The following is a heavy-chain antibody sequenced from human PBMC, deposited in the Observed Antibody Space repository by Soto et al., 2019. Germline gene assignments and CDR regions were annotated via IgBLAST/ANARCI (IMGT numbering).Heavy chain of an antibody. J-gene: IGHJ6*01. Sequence: VDSLKISFKFCGYSFPSQVIFCVLQTPGKGLECMWSIYPADSDTRYRPSFQGQVTISAEKSIRNACLEWSKMKASDTAMYYCARIQHNTKSYYDNYYGMEVWGQGTTV. CDR3: ARIQHNTKSYYDNYYGMEV. D-gene: IGHD2-21*01. CDR2: IYPADSDT. V-gene: IGHV5-51*01. CDR1: GYSFPSQV.